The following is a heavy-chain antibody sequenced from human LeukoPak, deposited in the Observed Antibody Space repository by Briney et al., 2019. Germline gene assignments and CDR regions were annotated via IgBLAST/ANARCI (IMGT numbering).Heavy chain of an antibody. Sequence: GGSLRLSCAASGFTFSSYWMHWVRQAPGKGLVWVSRINSDGSSTSYADSVKGRFTISRDNAKNTLYLQMNSLRAEDTAAYYCARVGSSSPIDYWGQGTLVTVSS. CDR2: INSDGSST. D-gene: IGHD6-13*01. J-gene: IGHJ4*02. CDR3: ARVGSSSPIDY. V-gene: IGHV3-74*01. CDR1: GFTFSSYW.